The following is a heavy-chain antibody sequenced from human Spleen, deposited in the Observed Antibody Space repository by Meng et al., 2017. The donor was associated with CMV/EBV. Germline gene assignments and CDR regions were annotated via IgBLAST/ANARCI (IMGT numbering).Heavy chain of an antibody. CDR1: GFTFSSYA. V-gene: IGHV3-30*04. CDR2: ISYDGSNK. D-gene: IGHD3-16*01. Sequence: LSFAASGFTFSSYAMHWVRQAPGKGLEWVAVISYDGSNKYYADSVKGRFTISRDNAKNSLYLQMNSLRAEDTAVYYCARESRGNFDNWGQGTLVTVSS. CDR3: ARESRGNFDN. J-gene: IGHJ4*02.